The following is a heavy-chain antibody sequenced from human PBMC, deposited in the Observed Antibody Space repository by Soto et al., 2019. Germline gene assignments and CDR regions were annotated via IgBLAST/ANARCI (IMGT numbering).Heavy chain of an antibody. CDR2: IYWDDDK. J-gene: IGHJ4*02. CDR3: VHRAGIDGNWNGGYFDY. D-gene: IGHD1-1*01. CDR1: GFSLSARPVA. Sequence: QITLRESGPTRVKPTQTLTLTCTFSGFSLSARPVAVGWIRQPPGKALERLALIYWDDDKRYSPSLMSRLTITKDTSKHHVVLTMTKMDPLDTAIYYCVHRAGIDGNWNGGYFDYWGQGALVTVSS. V-gene: IGHV2-5*02.